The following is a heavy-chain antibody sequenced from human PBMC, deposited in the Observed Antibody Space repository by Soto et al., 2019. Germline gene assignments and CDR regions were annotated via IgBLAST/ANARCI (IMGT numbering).Heavy chain of an antibody. Sequence: EVQLVESGGGLAQPGGSLRLSCAASGFTFSSHSINWVRQAPGKGLEWVSYISSSSSTIYYADSVKGRFTISRDNAKNSLYLQMNSLRDEDTAVYYCARDGGSDDPRCLFDYWGQGTLVTVSS. CDR3: ARDGGSDDPRCLFDY. J-gene: IGHJ4*02. CDR1: GFTFSSHS. CDR2: ISSSSSTI. V-gene: IGHV3-48*02. D-gene: IGHD2-15*01.